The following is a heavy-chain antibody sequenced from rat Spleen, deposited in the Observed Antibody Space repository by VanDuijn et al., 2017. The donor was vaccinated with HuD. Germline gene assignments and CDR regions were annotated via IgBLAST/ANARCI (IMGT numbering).Heavy chain of an antibody. Sequence: QVQLKESGPGLVQPSQTLSLTCTVSGFSLTSYNVHWVRQPPGKGLDWMGVIWGDGNSNYNSALKSRLSISRDTSKSQVFLKMNSLQTEDIATYYCARGGTSYIPYYFDYWGQGVMVTVSS. V-gene: IGHV2-13*01. CDR3: ARGGTSYIPYYFDY. J-gene: IGHJ2*01. D-gene: IGHD1-2*01. CDR1: GFSLTSYN. CDR2: IWGDGNS.